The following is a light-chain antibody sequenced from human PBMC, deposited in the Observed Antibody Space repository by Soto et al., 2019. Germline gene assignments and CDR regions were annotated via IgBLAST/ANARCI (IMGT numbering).Light chain of an antibody. CDR1: QSISSW. CDR3: QQYNSYSTWT. CDR2: DAS. J-gene: IGKJ1*01. Sequence: IRVTQAPSTLSASVGDRVTITCRASQSISSWLAWYQQKPGKAPKLLIYDASSLESGVPSRFSGSGSGTEFTLTISSLQPDDFATYYCQQYNSYSTWTFGQGTKV. V-gene: IGKV1-5*01.